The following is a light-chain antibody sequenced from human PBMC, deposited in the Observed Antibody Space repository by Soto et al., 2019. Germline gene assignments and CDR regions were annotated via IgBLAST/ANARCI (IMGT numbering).Light chain of an antibody. CDR3: QQYKDYSWT. Sequence: IQMTQSPSTLSACVGDRVAITCRASQSIGIWLAWYQQKPGKAPRFLIYKASTLESGVPSRFSGSGSGTEFTLTISSLQPEDFGSYYCQQYKDYSWTFGQGTKVEIK. CDR1: QSIGIW. V-gene: IGKV1-5*03. J-gene: IGKJ1*01. CDR2: KAS.